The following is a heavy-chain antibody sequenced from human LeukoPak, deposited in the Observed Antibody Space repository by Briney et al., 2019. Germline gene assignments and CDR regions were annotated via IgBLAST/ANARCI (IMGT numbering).Heavy chain of an antibody. J-gene: IGHJ5*02. CDR2: INPKSGGT. D-gene: IGHD6-13*01. V-gene: IGHV1-2*02. CDR1: GYTFTYYY. Sequence: GASVKVSCKVSGYTFTYYYMHWVRQAPGQGLEWMGWINPKSGGTNYAQQFQGRVTMTRDTSISTAYMELSNLRSDDTAVYYCARGVAAAGGRWFDPWGQGTLVTVSS. CDR3: ARGVAAAGGRWFDP.